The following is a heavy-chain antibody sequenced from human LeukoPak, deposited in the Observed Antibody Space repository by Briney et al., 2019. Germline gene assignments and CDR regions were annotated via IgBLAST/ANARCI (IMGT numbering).Heavy chain of an antibody. V-gene: IGHV3-7*03. CDR2: IKQDGSEK. CDR1: GGSISSYH. Sequence: PSETLSLTCTVSGGSISSYHWSWVRQAPGKGLEWWANIKQDGSEKYYVGSVKGRFTISRDNAKNSLYLQMNSLRAEDTAVYYCAREEDTQWLVRYFDYWGQGTLVTVSS. CDR3: AREEDTQWLVRYFDY. D-gene: IGHD6-19*01. J-gene: IGHJ4*02.